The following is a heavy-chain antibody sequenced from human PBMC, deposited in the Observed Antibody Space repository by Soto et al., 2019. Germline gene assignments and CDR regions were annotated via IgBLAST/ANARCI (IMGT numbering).Heavy chain of an antibody. CDR3: ARAGFSYGHLLF. CDR1: GGPIKTGDYY. CDR2: VFYSGAT. J-gene: IGHJ4*01. V-gene: IGHV4-30-4*01. D-gene: IGHD3-10*01. Sequence: QVQLKESGPGLVKPSETLSLTCNVSGGPIKTGDYYWNWIRQPPGKGLEWIGYVFYSGATNYSQSLKSRASISMDTSKNQFSLSLPSVTAADTAVYYCARAGFSYGHLLFWGHGIRVTVST.